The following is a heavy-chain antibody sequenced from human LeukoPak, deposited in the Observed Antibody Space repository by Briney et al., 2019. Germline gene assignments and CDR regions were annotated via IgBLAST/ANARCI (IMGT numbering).Heavy chain of an antibody. V-gene: IGHV3-30-3*01. Sequence: GGSLRLSCTASGFPFSSYAMHWVRQAPGKGLEWVAVISYDGNNKYYADSVKGRFTISRDNSKNMLYLQMNSLRAEDTAIYSCARARRWLQLDFDYWAREPWSPSPQ. CDR2: ISYDGNNK. D-gene: IGHD5-24*01. J-gene: IGHJ4*02. CDR1: GFPFSSYA. CDR3: ARARRWLQLDFDY.